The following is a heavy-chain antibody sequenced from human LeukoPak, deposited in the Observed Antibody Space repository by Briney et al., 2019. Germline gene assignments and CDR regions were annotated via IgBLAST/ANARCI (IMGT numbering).Heavy chain of an antibody. CDR2: IRGSGGST. CDR1: GVTFSSDA. Sequence: VGSLRLSCAASGVTFSSDAMSWVRQALGQGLEWGSAIRGSGGSTYYADSVKGRFTISRDNSKNTLYLQMNSLRAEDTAVYYCAKWAAAAGRVPYYYYYGMDVWGQGTTVTVSS. J-gene: IGHJ6*02. CDR3: AKWAAAAGRVPYYYYYGMDV. D-gene: IGHD6-13*01. V-gene: IGHV3-23*01.